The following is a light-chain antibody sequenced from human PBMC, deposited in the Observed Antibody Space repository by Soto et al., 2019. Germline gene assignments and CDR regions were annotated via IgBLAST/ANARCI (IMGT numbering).Light chain of an antibody. J-gene: IGKJ1*01. Sequence: DIQMTQSPSTLSASVGDRVTITCRASQSISTWLAWYQQKPGKAPKLLIYDASSLEGGVTSRFSGSGSGTEFTLTISSLQPDDFATYYCQQYNSYSTFGQGTKV. CDR2: DAS. CDR1: QSISTW. V-gene: IGKV1-5*01. CDR3: QQYNSYST.